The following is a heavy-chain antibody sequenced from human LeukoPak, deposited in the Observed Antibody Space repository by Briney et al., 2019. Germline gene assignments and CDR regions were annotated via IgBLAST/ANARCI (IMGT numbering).Heavy chain of an antibody. Sequence: ASVKVSCTASGYTFDTYGMSWVRQAPGQGLEWMGWISAYNGNTNYAQKLQGRVTMTTDTSTKTTYMDLSILRSDDTAVDYCVSACCSATRCYDYFPYWGQGTLVIVSS. D-gene: IGHD2-15*01. CDR2: ISAYNGNT. CDR3: VSACCSATRCYDYFPY. CDR1: GYTFDTYG. J-gene: IGHJ4*02. V-gene: IGHV1-18*01.